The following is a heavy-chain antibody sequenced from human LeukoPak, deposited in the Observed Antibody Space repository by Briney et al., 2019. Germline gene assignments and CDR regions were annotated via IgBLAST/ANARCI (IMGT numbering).Heavy chain of an antibody. Sequence: ASVKVSCKASGYTFTSYYMHWVRQAPGQGLEWMGIINPSGGSTSYAQKFQGRVTMTRDTSTSTVYMELSSLRSEDTAVYYCATMVRGVMGYYYGMDVWGQGTTVTVSS. V-gene: IGHV1-46*01. D-gene: IGHD3-10*01. CDR1: GYTFTSYY. CDR3: ATMVRGVMGYYYGMDV. J-gene: IGHJ6*02. CDR2: INPSGGST.